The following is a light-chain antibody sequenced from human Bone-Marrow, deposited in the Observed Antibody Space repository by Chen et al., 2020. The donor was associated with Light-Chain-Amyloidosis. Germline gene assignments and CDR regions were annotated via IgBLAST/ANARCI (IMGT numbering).Light chain of an antibody. Sequence: QSVLTQPPSASGTPGQKVTISCSGSYSNIGSNTVSWYQHLPGTAPKLIMCSNEQRPSGVPDRVSGSKAGTSASLATSGLQSEDEAAYYCAAWDDNMNGGVFGGGTKLTVL. CDR1: YSNIGSNT. CDR2: SNE. CDR3: AAWDDNMNGGV. J-gene: IGLJ3*02. V-gene: IGLV1-44*01.